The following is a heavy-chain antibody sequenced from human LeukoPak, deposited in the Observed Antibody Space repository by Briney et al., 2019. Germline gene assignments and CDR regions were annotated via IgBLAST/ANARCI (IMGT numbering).Heavy chain of an antibody. Sequence: PSETLSLTFTVSGDSISSYYCSWIRQPPGKGQERIGDIYYSGSTNYNPSLKSRVTISIDTSKNQLSLKLSSVTAADTAVYYCTRLGRSGSCRSGFCYGLYFQHWGQGTLVTVSS. CDR1: GDSISSYY. CDR2: IYYSGST. J-gene: IGHJ1*01. CDR3: TRLGRSGSCRSGFCYGLYFQH. V-gene: IGHV4-59*08. D-gene: IGHD2-15*01.